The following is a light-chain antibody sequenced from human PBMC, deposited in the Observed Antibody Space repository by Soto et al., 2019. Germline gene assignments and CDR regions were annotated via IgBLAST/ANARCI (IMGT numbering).Light chain of an antibody. J-gene: IGKJ3*01. CDR1: ESVHRN. V-gene: IGKV3-15*01. CDR3: QHYSNWPPT. CDR2: YAS. Sequence: EMVMTQSPATLSVSPGERVTLSCRASESVHRNLAWYQQKPGQGPSLLIYYASTRATGVPDRFTGSGSGPEFTLTISSLQSEDSGVYHCQHYSNWPPTFGPGTKVEIK.